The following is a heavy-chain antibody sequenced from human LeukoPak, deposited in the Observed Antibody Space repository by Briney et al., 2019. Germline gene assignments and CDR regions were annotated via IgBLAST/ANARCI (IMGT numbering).Heavy chain of an antibody. CDR3: AGEGPYSYGSMFGY. CDR2: INHSGST. CDR1: GGSFSGYY. J-gene: IGHJ4*02. V-gene: IGHV4-34*01. D-gene: IGHD5-18*01. Sequence: PSETLSLTCAVYGGSFSGYYWSWIRQPPGKGLEWIGEINHSGSTNYNPSLKSRVTISVDTSKNQFSLKLSSVAAADTAVYYCAGEGPYSYGSMFGYWGQGTLVTVSS.